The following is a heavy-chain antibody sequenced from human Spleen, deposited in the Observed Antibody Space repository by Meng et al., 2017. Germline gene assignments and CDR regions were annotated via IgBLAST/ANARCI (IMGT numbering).Heavy chain of an antibody. CDR1: GDTFSNSA. Sequence: SVKVSCKASGDTFSNSAISWVRQAHGQGLEWMGGIIPIFGVPTYAQKFQGRVTITADESTTTVYMELTSLRSEDTAVYYCARSPVVTPWYYYGMDVWGQGTTVTVSS. CDR2: IIPIFGVP. D-gene: IGHD4-23*01. J-gene: IGHJ6*02. CDR3: ARSPVVTPWYYYGMDV. V-gene: IGHV1-69*13.